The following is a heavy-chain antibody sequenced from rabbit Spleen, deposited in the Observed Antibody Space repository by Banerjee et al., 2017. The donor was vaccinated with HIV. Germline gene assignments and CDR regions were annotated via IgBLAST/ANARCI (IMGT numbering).Heavy chain of an antibody. J-gene: IGHJ3*01. V-gene: IGHV1S7*01. CDR3: ASSSNCANRALNW. D-gene: IGHD1-1*01. CDR1: GFTLSSYY. CDR2: IVPVFGST. Sequence: QLKESGGGLVQPGGSLKLSCKASGFTLSSYYMNWVGQAPGKGLEWIGSIVPVFGSTYYANWVNGRFTISSHKAHNTLYRQLNILTAADTATYCCASSSNCANRALNWWGQGTLVTVS.